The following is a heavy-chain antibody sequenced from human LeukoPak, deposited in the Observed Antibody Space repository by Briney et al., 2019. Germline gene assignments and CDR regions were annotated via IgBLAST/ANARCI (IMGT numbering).Heavy chain of an antibody. CDR2: ISGSGDNT. V-gene: IGHV3-23*01. J-gene: IGHJ4*02. Sequence: GGSLRLSCAASGFTFSSQSMTWVRQAPGKGLGWVSGISGSGDNTYYGDSVKGRFTISRDNSKSTMYLQMNSLRAEDTAVYYCAKVTSGRLPDYFDYWGQGTLVTVSS. CDR3: AKVTSGRLPDYFDY. D-gene: IGHD5-12*01. CDR1: GFTFSSQS.